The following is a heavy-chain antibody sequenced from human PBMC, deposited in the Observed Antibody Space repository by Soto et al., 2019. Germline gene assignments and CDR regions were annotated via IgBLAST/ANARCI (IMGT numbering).Heavy chain of an antibody. V-gene: IGHV3-30*18. CDR1: GITFSRYA. CDR3: AKTPASHPGFYYYLDV. Sequence: QVQLMESGGGVVQPGRSLRLSCAASGITFSRYALHWVRQAPGKGLEWVAVISYDGSDKNFADSVKGRFTISRDNSKNTLYLQMNRLRTVDTAVYYCAKTPASHPGFYYYLDVWGKGTTVTVSS. CDR2: ISYDGSDK. J-gene: IGHJ6*03. D-gene: IGHD2-15*01.